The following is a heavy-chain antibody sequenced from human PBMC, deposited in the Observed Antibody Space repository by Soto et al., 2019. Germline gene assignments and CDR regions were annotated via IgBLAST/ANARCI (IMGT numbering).Heavy chain of an antibody. D-gene: IGHD2-21*02. J-gene: IGHJ4*02. CDR1: GYTFTSYA. CDR2: INAGNGNT. Sequence: ASVKVSFKASGYTFTSYAMHWVRLAPGQRLEWMGWINAGNGNTKYSQKFQGRVTITRDTSASTAYMELSSLRSEDTAVYYCARSIVVVTALDYWGQGTLVTVSS. V-gene: IGHV1-3*01. CDR3: ARSIVVVTALDY.